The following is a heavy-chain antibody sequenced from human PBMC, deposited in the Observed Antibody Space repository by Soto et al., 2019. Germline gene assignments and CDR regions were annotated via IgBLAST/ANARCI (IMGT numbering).Heavy chain of an antibody. J-gene: IGHJ6*02. CDR1: GGSFSGYY. D-gene: IGHD5-18*01. Sequence: SETLSLXCAVYGGSFSGYYWSWIRQPPGKGLEWIGEINHSGSTNYNPSLKSRVTISVDTSKNQFSLKLSSVTAADTAVYYCAREGGRYSYGRYYYYGMDVWGQGTTVTVSS. CDR3: AREGGRYSYGRYYYYGMDV. CDR2: INHSGST. V-gene: IGHV4-34*01.